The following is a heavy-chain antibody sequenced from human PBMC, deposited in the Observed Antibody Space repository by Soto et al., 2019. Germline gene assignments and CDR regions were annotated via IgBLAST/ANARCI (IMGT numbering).Heavy chain of an antibody. CDR2: IYYSGST. Sequence: SETLSLTCTVSGGSISSGRYYWSWIRQHPGKGLEWIGYIYYSGSTYYNPSLKSRVTISVDPCKVQFYLKLSFMTAADPAPYSGARNSLDNWFDPWGQGPLVTVSS. CDR3: ARNSLDNWFDP. J-gene: IGHJ5*02. CDR1: GGSISSGRYY. V-gene: IGHV4-31*03.